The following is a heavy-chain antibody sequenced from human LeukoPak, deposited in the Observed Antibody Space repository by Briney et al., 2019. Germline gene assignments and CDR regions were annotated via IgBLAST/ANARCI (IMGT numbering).Heavy chain of an antibody. CDR2: IYYSGST. Sequence: SETLSLTCTVSGGSISSGGYYWSWIRQHPGKGLEWIGYIYYSGSTYYNPSLKSRVTISVDTSKNQFSLELSSVTAADTAVYYCARERKVRGVGSFNWFDPWGQGTLVTVSS. CDR3: ARERKVRGVGSFNWFDP. J-gene: IGHJ5*02. D-gene: IGHD3-10*01. V-gene: IGHV4-31*03. CDR1: GGSISSGGYY.